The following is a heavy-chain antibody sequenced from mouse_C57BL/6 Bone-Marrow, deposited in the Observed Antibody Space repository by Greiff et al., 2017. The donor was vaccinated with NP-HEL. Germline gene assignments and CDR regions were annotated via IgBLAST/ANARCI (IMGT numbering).Heavy chain of an antibody. V-gene: IGHV1-52*01. CDR2: IDPSDSET. J-gene: IGHJ1*03. D-gene: IGHD1-1*01. Sequence: VKLQQPGAELVRPGSSVKLSCKASGYTFTSYWMHWVKQRPIQGLEWIGNIDPSDSETHYNQKFKDKATLTVDKSSSTAYMQLSSLTSEDSAVYYCARERNYYYGSWWYFDVWGTGTTVTVSS. CDR1: GYTFTSYW. CDR3: ARERNYYYGSWWYFDV.